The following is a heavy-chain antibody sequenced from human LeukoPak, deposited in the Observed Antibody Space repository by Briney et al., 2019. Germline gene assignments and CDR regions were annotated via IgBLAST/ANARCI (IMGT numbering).Heavy chain of an antibody. J-gene: IGHJ3*02. CDR3: ARDFTFFGSGKDAFDI. V-gene: IGHV1-18*01. CDR2: ISAYNGNT. D-gene: IGHD3-10*01. CDR1: GYTFTSYG. Sequence: ASVKVSCKASGYTFTSYGISWVRQAPGQGLEWMGWISAYNGNTNYAQKLQGGGTMTTDTSTSTAYMELRSLRSDDTAVYYCARDFTFFGSGKDAFDISGQGTMVTVSS.